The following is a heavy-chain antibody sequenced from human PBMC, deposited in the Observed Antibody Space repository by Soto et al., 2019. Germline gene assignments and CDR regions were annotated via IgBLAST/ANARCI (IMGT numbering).Heavy chain of an antibody. Sequence: EVQLLESGGGLVQPGGSLRLSCATSGFTFSNYAMNWVRQAPGRGLEWVSGITSSGGNTYYADSVKGRFTISRDNSKNTLYMQMNSLRAEDTAIYYCAKDLHLNTFGEFSDWGQGTLLTVSS. D-gene: IGHD3-10*01. J-gene: IGHJ4*02. CDR1: GFTFSNYA. CDR3: AKDLHLNTFGEFSD. CDR2: ITSSGGNT. V-gene: IGHV3-23*01.